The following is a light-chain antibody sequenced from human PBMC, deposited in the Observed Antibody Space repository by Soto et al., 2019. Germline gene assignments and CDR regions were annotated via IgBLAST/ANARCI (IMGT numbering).Light chain of an antibody. CDR2: GTS. CDR1: QNISRS. J-gene: IGKJ1*01. CDR3: HQYNGWPRT. V-gene: IGKV3-15*01. Sequence: EIVMTQSPVTLSVSPGERATLSCRASQNISRSLAWYQQKPGPGHSLLSYGTSTRAGGVPARFSGGGSGTEFTLTITSVQSEDFAVYYCHQYNGWPRTFGQGTKVEI.